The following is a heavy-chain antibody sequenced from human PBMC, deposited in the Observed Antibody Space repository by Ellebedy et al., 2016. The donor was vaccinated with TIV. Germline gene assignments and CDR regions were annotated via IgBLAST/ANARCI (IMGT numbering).Heavy chain of an antibody. J-gene: IGHJ3*01. CDR3: ATDGSYGDYRSPAHAFEF. V-gene: IGHV3-7*01. Sequence: GESLKISCAAPGFTFSSYWMSWVRQAPGKGLGWVANINQDGSEKYYVDSVKGRFTISRDNARNSLYLQMNSLGADDTAVYYCATDGSYGDYRSPAHAFEFWGQGTMVTVSS. D-gene: IGHD4-17*01. CDR1: GFTFSSYW. CDR2: INQDGSEK.